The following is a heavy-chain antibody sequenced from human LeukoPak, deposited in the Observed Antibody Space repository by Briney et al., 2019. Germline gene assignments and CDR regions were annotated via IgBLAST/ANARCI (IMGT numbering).Heavy chain of an antibody. CDR1: GFTFSSYG. D-gene: IGHD5-24*01. V-gene: IGHV3-30*02. J-gene: IGHJ4*02. CDR3: VKDRGDGYNYYFDY. Sequence: GGSLRLSCAASGFTFSSYGMHWVRQAPGKGLEWVAFIRYDGSNKYYADSVKGRFTISRDNSKNTLYLQMNSLRAEDTAVYYCVKDRGDGYNYYFDYWGQGTLVTVSS. CDR2: IRYDGSNK.